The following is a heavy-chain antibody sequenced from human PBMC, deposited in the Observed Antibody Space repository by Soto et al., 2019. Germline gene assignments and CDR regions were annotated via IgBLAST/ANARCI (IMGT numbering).Heavy chain of an antibody. CDR2: ISAYNGNT. V-gene: IGHV1-18*01. CDR3: ARSRLYGAKGNNWFDP. J-gene: IGHJ5*02. CDR1: GYTFTSYG. Sequence: QVQLVQSGAEVKKPGASVKVSCKASGYTFTSYGISWVRQAPGQGLEWMGWISAYNGNTNYAQKLQGRVTMTTDTSTSTADMELRSLRSDDTAVYYCARSRLYGAKGNNWFDPWGQGTLVTVSS. D-gene: IGHD4-17*01.